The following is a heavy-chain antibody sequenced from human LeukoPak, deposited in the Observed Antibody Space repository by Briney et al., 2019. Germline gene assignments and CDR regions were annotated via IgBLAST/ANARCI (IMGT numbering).Heavy chain of an antibody. Sequence: GGSLRLSCAASGFTFSSYGMSWVRQAPGKGLDWVSGISGSGGRTYYADSVKGRFTISRDNSKNTLYLQMSSLRAEDTAVYYCAKAGGGGAITMVRGVKGDYYYMDVWGKGTTVTISS. CDR3: AKAGGGGAITMVRGVKGDYYYMDV. J-gene: IGHJ6*03. D-gene: IGHD3-10*01. CDR2: ISGSGGRT. CDR1: GFTFSSYG. V-gene: IGHV3-23*01.